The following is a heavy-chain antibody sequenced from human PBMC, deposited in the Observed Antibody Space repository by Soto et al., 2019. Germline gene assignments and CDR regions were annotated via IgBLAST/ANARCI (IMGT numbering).Heavy chain of an antibody. CDR2: ISGSGGST. CDR1: GFTFSSYA. D-gene: IGHD5-18*01. J-gene: IGHJ3*02. V-gene: IGHV3-23*01. CDR3: AKDSVGRGASYHAFDI. Sequence: GGSLRLSCAASGFTFSSYAMSWVRQAPGKGLEWVSAISGSGGSTYYADSVKGRFTISRDNSKNTLYLQMNSLRAEDTAVYYCAKDSVGRGASYHAFDIWGQGTMVTVSS.